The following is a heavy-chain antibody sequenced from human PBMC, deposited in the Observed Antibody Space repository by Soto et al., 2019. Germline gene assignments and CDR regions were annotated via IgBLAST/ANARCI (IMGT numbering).Heavy chain of an antibody. J-gene: IGHJ4*02. D-gene: IGHD3-22*01. CDR2: IYSGGST. CDR1: GFTVSSNY. V-gene: IGHV3-53*01. CDR3: ARDAGYYYDSSGYPNFDY. Sequence: GGSLRLSCAASGFTVSSNYMSWVRQAPGKGLEWVSVIYSGGSTYYADSVKGRFTISRDNSKNTLYLQMNSLRAEDTAVYYCARDAGYYYDSSGYPNFDYWGQGTLVTVSS.